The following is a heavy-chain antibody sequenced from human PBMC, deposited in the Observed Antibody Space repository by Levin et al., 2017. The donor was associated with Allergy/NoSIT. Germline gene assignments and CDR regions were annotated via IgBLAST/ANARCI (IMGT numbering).Heavy chain of an antibody. CDR2: NSAYNGNT. CDR1: GYTFTSYG. D-gene: IGHD6-13*01. CDR3: ATYGGAAAGHEPLFDY. J-gene: IGHJ4*02. V-gene: IGHV1-18*01. Sequence: AASVKVSCKASGYTFTSYGISWVRQAPGQGLEWMGWNSAYNGNTNYAQKLQGRVTMTTDTSTSTAYMELRSLRSDDTAVYYCATYGGAAAGHEPLFDYWGQGTLVTVSS.